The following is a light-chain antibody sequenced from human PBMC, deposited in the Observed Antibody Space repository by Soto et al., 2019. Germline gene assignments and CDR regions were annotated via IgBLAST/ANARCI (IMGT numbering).Light chain of an antibody. CDR3: QQYGSSPYT. CDR1: QSVSSSY. Sequence: EIVLTQSSGTLSLSPGERATLSCRASQSVSSSYLAWYQQKPGQAPRLLIYGASSRATGIPDRFSGSGSGTEFTLTISRLEPADFAVYYCQQYGSSPYTFGQGTKLEI. V-gene: IGKV3-20*01. CDR2: GAS. J-gene: IGKJ2*01.